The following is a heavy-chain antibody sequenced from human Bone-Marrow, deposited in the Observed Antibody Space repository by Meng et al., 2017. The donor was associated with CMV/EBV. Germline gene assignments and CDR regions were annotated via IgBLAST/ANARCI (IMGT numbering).Heavy chain of an antibody. Sequence: GGSLRLSCAASGFTVSNNYMNWVRQAPGKGLEWVSVIYSGGSTYYADSVKGRFTISRDNSKNTLYLQMNSLRAEDTAVYYCARAAAGYYYGLDVWGQETTVTVSS. CDR3: ARAAAGYYYGLDV. CDR2: IYSGGST. CDR1: GFTVSNNY. D-gene: IGHD6-13*01. J-gene: IGHJ6*02. V-gene: IGHV3-66*02.